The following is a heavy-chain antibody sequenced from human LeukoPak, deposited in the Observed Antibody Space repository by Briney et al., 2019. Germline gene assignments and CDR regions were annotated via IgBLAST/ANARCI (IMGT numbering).Heavy chain of an antibody. CDR2: INPSGGST. Sequence: ASVKVSCKASGYTFTSYYMHWVRQAPGQGLEWMGIINPSGGSTSYAQKFQGRVTMTRDTSTSTAYTELSSLRSEDTAVYYCARDHRPRYYDFWSGYYTWFDYWGQGTLVTVSS. CDR1: GYTFTSYY. D-gene: IGHD3-3*01. CDR3: ARDHRPRYYDFWSGYYTWFDY. J-gene: IGHJ5*01. V-gene: IGHV1-46*01.